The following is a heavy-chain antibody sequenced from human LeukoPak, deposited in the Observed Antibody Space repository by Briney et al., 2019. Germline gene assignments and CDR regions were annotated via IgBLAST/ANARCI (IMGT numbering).Heavy chain of an antibody. D-gene: IGHD3-10*01. Sequence: ASVKVSCKASGYTFTSYDINWVRQATGQGLEWMGWMNPNSGNTGYAQKFQGRVTITRNTSISTAYMGLSSLRSEDTAVYYCATPIGGVTNAFDIWGQGTMVTVSS. CDR1: GYTFTSYD. J-gene: IGHJ3*02. CDR2: MNPNSGNT. CDR3: ATPIGGVTNAFDI. V-gene: IGHV1-8*03.